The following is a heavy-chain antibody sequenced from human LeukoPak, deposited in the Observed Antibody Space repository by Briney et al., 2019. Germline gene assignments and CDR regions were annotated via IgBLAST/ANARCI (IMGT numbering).Heavy chain of an antibody. D-gene: IGHD3-22*01. CDR1: GFSFSTYA. CDR3: AKDGWYYDSSGLGAFDV. Sequence: GGSLRLSCTASGFTSGFSFSTYAMSWVRQAPGKGLEGVSTISSSGGSTYYADSVKGRFTISRDNSKSTLYLQMDTLRADDTGVYYCAKDGWYYDSSGLGAFDVWGQGTMVTVSS. J-gene: IGHJ3*01. V-gene: IGHV3-23*01. CDR2: ISSSGGST.